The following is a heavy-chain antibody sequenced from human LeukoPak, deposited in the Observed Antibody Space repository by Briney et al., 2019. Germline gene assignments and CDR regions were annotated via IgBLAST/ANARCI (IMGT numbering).Heavy chain of an antibody. CDR1: GGSISSSHNY. CDR3: ARQSGSHWFVPSIDY. CDR2: IDYGGST. Sequence: SETLSLTCTVSGGSISSSHNYWAWIRQPPGKGLEWIGIIDYGGSTYYNPSVKCRVTISKDTSKSHFSLKLSSVTAADTAVYYCARQSGSHWFVPSIDYWGQGTLVTVSS. D-gene: IGHD1-26*01. J-gene: IGHJ4*02. V-gene: IGHV4-39*01.